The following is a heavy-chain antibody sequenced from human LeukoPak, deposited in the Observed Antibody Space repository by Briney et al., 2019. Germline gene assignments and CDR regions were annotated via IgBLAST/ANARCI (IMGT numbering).Heavy chain of an antibody. CDR2: ISGSGAGT. D-gene: IGHD2-21*02. Sequence: GGSLRLSCAASGFTFSNYAMSWVRQAPGKGLEWVSGISGSGAGTYYADSVKGRFSISRDNSKNTLYLQMNNLRAEDTAEYYCAKAAGDIVAVTASNWGQGTLVTVSS. CDR3: AKAAGDIVAVTASN. J-gene: IGHJ4*02. V-gene: IGHV3-23*01. CDR1: GFTFSNYA.